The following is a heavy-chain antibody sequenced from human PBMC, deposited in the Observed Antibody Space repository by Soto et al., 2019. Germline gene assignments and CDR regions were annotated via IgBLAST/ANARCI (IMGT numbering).Heavy chain of an antibody. Sequence: ASVKVSCKASGYTFTSYAMNWVRQAPGQGLEWMGWINTNTGNPTYAQGFTGRFVFSLDTSVSTAYLQICSLKAEDTAVYYCARDIAQFVGGTNFRFDPWGQGTLVTVSS. J-gene: IGHJ5*02. V-gene: IGHV7-4-1*01. CDR3: ARDIAQFVGGTNFRFDP. CDR2: INTNTGNP. D-gene: IGHD1-26*01. CDR1: GYTFTSYA.